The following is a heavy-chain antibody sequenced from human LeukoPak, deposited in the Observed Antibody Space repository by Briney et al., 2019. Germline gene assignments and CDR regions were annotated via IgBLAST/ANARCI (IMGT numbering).Heavy chain of an antibody. CDR3: ARPVYGGNPKGPFDY. J-gene: IGHJ4*02. CDR1: RYSFNTYW. V-gene: IGHV5-51*01. CDR2: IYPGDSDT. Sequence: GESLKISCKGSRYSFNTYWIGWVRQMPGKGLEWMGIIYPGDSDTRYSPSFQGQVTISADESISTAYLQWSSLKASDTAMYYCARPVYGGNPKGPFDYWGQGTLVTVSS. D-gene: IGHD4-23*01.